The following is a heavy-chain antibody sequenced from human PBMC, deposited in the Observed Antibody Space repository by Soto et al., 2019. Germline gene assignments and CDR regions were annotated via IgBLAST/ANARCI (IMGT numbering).Heavy chain of an antibody. CDR1: GGTFSSYA. CDR2: IIPIFGTA. V-gene: IGHV1-69*01. CDR3: ARDSGDLCTNGVCYNWFDP. Sequence: QVQLVQSGAEVKKPGSSVKVSCKASGGTFSSYAISWVRQAPGQGLEWMGGIIPIFGTANYAQKFQGRVTITADESTSTAYMELSSLRSEDTAVYYCARDSGDLCTNGVCYNWFDPWGQGTLVTVSS. D-gene: IGHD2-8*01. J-gene: IGHJ5*02.